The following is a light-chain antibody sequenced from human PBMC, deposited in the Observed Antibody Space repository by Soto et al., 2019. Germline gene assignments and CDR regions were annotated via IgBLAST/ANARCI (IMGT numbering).Light chain of an antibody. Sequence: DIPMTQSPSSLSASVGDRVTITCRASQSISSYLNWYQQKPGKAPKPLIYAASSLQSGVPSRFSGSGSGTDFTLTISSLQPEDFATYYCQQSYSTLWTFGQGTKVEIK. J-gene: IGKJ1*01. CDR1: QSISSY. CDR3: QQSYSTLWT. V-gene: IGKV1-39*01. CDR2: AAS.